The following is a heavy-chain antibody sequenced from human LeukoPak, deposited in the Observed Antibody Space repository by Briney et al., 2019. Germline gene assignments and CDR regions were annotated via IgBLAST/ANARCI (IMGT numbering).Heavy chain of an antibody. CDR1: GYSFTSYW. Sequence: GESLKISCKGSGYSFTSYWIGWVRQMPGKGLEWMGIIYPGDSDTRYSPSFEGQVTISVDKSISTAYLQWSSLKASDTAMYYCARQTRDGSGSRGYSFDFWGQGTLVTVSS. D-gene: IGHD3-10*01. V-gene: IGHV5-51*01. J-gene: IGHJ4*02. CDR2: IYPGDSDT. CDR3: ARQTRDGSGSRGYSFDF.